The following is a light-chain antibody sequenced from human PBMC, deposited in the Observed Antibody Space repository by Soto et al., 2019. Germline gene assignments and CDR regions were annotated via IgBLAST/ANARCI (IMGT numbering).Light chain of an antibody. CDR3: SSYAGSNTWV. J-gene: IGLJ3*02. V-gene: IGLV2-8*01. Sequence: QSALTQPPSASGSPGQSVTISCTGTSSDVGGYNYVSWYQQHPGKAPKLMIYEVSKQPSGVPDRFSGSKSGNTASLTVSGLQAEDEADYYCSSYAGSNTWVFGGGTKLTVL. CDR1: SSDVGGYNY. CDR2: EVS.